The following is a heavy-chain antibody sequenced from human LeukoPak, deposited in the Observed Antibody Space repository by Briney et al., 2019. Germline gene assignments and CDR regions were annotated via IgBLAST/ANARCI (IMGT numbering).Heavy chain of an antibody. CDR3: ARDPLSGSYYNGISYYYYYGMDV. Sequence: ASVKVSCKASGYTFTSYGISWVRQAPGQGLEWMGWISAYNGNTNYAQKLQGRVAMTTDTSTSTAYMELRSLRSDDTAVYYCARDPLSGSYYNGISYYYYYGMDVWGQGTTVTVSS. CDR1: GYTFTSYG. D-gene: IGHD3-10*01. CDR2: ISAYNGNT. V-gene: IGHV1-18*01. J-gene: IGHJ6*02.